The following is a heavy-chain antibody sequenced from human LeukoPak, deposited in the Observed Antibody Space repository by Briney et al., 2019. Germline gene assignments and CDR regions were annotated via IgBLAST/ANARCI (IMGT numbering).Heavy chain of an antibody. Sequence: ASVKVSCKTSGYSFTDYYMHWVRQAPGQGLEWMGWINPNSGGTSSAQKFQGRVTMTRDTSITTVYMEVSWLTSDDTAIYYCARADRLHGGPYLIGPWGQGTMVTVSS. J-gene: IGHJ5*02. V-gene: IGHV1-2*02. CDR1: GYSFTDYY. CDR3: ARADRLHGGPYLIGP. CDR2: INPNSGGT. D-gene: IGHD2-21*01.